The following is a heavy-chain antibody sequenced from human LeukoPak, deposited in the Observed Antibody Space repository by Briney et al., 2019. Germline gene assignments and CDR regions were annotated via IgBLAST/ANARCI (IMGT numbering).Heavy chain of an antibody. J-gene: IGHJ4*02. Sequence: SETLSLTCAVYAGSFSGYYWSWIRQPPGKGLEWIGEINHSGSTNYNPSLKSRVTISVDTSKNQFSLKLSSVTAADTAVYYCAREPGYCSGGSCYSDYWGQGTLVTVSS. CDR2: INHSGST. V-gene: IGHV4-34*01. CDR1: AGSFSGYY. D-gene: IGHD2-15*01. CDR3: AREPGYCSGGSCYSDY.